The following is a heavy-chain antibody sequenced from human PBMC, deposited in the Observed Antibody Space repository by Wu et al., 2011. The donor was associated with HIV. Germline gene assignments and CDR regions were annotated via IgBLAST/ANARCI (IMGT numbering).Heavy chain of an antibody. CDR2: INPNSGGT. CDR3: ARDWGGTLVVYLLDS. D-gene: IGHD2-8*02. CDR1: GFTFIGYH. Sequence: QVQLVQSGREVKKPGASVKVSCKVSGFTFIGYHMHWVRQAPGQGLEWMGWINPNSGGTHYAQKFQGRVTMTRDTSINTAYMELSSLKSDDTAVYYCARDWGGTLVVYLLDSWGQGTLVTVSS. J-gene: IGHJ4*02. V-gene: IGHV1-2*02.